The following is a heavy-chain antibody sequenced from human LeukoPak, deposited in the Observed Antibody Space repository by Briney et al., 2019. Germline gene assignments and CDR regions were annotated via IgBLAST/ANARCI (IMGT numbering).Heavy chain of an antibody. V-gene: IGHV3-30*02. J-gene: IGHJ4*02. D-gene: IGHD3-10*01. Sequence: GGSLRLSCAASGFTFSSHGMHWVRQSPGKGLEWVAVIRYDGSNKYYADSVKGRFTISGDNSKNTLYLQMNSLRAEDTAVYYCAKDSRDYYGSGSCFDYWGQGTLVTVSS. CDR3: AKDSRDYYGSGSCFDY. CDR2: IRYDGSNK. CDR1: GFTFSSHG.